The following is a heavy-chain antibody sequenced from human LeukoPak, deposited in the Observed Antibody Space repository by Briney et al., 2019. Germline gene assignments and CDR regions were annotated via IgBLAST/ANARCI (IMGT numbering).Heavy chain of an antibody. Sequence: PGGSLRLSCAASGFTFSAYDMNWVRQAPGKGLKWLSYISSSSTTKYHADSVEGRFTISRDNTKNSLYLQMNSLRAEDTGAYYCARWNLGSDYWGQGTLVTVSS. V-gene: IGHV3-48*04. CDR3: ARWNLGSDY. D-gene: IGHD1-1*01. J-gene: IGHJ4*02. CDR1: GFTFSAYD. CDR2: ISSSSTTK.